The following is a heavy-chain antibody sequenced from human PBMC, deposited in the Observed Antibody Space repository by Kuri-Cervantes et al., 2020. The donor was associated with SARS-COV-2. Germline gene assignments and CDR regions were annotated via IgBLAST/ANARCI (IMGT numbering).Heavy chain of an antibody. D-gene: IGHD2-15*01. Sequence: ASVKVSCKASGYTFTSYDINWVRQATGQGLEWMGWMNPNSGNTGYAQKFQGRVTITRNTSISTAYMGLSSLRSEDTAVYYCARERSTLLSFDYWGQGTLVTVSS. CDR1: GYTFTSYD. CDR3: ARERSTLLSFDY. CDR2: MNPNSGNT. V-gene: IGHV1-8*03. J-gene: IGHJ4*02.